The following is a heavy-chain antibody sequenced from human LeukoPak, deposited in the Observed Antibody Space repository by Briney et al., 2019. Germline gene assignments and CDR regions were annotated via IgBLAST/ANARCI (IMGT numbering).Heavy chain of an antibody. CDR2: INPNSGAT. CDR3: ARDQRSSYTYSFDD. CDR1: GYTFSDYH. J-gene: IGHJ4*02. V-gene: IGHV1-2*02. Sequence: GASVKVSCKASGYTFSDYHMHWVRQAPGQGLEWMGGINPNSGATNYAPKFQGRVTMTRDTSVSTDYMELSRMTSDETAVYYCARDQRSSYTYSFDDWGQGTLVTVSS. D-gene: IGHD3-16*02.